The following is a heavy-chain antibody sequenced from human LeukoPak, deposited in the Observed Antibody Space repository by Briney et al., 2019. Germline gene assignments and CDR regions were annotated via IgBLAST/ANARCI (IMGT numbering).Heavy chain of an antibody. V-gene: IGHV1-18*01. CDR1: GYTFTSYG. Sequence: ASVKVSCKASGYTFTSYGISWVRQAPGQGLEWMGWISAYNGNTNYAQKFQGRVTLTRDTSTSTAYMELRSLRSDDTAVYYCARGYCSSTSCYNYYYYGMDVWGQGTTVTVSS. J-gene: IGHJ6*02. D-gene: IGHD2-2*02. CDR3: ARGYCSSTSCYNYYYYGMDV. CDR2: ISAYNGNT.